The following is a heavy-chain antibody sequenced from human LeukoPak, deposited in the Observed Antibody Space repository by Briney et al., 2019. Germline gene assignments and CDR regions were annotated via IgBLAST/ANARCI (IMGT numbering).Heavy chain of an antibody. D-gene: IGHD3-9*01. CDR2: IIPIFGTA. CDR3: ARGVRYFDWLLRP. Sequence: ASVKVSCKASGGTFSSYAISWVRQAPGQGLEWMGGIIPIFGTANYAQKFQGRVTITTDESTSTAYMELSSLGSEDTAVYYCARGVRYFDWLLRPWGQGTLVTVSS. V-gene: IGHV1-69*05. J-gene: IGHJ4*02. CDR1: GGTFSSYA.